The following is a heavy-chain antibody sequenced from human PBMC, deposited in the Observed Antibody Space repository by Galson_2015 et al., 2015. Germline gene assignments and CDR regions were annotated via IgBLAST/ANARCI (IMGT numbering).Heavy chain of an antibody. CDR1: GFTFSNYW. V-gene: IGHV3-7*03. CDR3: TRGAPQYWYF. CDR2: VKQDGSEK. J-gene: IGHJ2*01. Sequence: SLRLSCAASGFTFSNYWMAWVRQAPGKGLEWVANVKQDGSEKHYVDSVKGRFVISSDNAKNSVYLQLNNLRAEDTAVYYCTRGAPQYWYF.